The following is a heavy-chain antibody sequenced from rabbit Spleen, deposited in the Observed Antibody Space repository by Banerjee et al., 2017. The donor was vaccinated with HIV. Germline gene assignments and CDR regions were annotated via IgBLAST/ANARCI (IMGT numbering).Heavy chain of an antibody. CDR3: ARDTSSSFSSYGMDL. CDR1: GFSYSNSYY. J-gene: IGHJ6*01. D-gene: IGHD1-1*01. CDR2: IDTGSSGFT. Sequence: QSLEESGGDLVKPGASLTLTCTASGFSYSNSYYMCWVRQAPGKGLEWIACIDTGSSGFTYFATWAKGRFTISKTSSTTVTLQVTRLTAADTATYFCARDTSSSFSSYGMDLWGPGTLVTVS. V-gene: IGHV1S40*01.